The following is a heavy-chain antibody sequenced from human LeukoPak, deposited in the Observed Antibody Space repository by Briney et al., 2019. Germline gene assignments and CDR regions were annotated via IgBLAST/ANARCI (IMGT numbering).Heavy chain of an antibody. CDR3: ARDLYELPHGLDY. Sequence: ASVKVSCKASGYTFTGYYMHWVRQAPGQGLEWMGWINPNSGGTNYAQKFQGRVTMTRDTSISTACMELSRLRSDDTAVYSCARDLYELPHGLDYWGQGTLVTVSS. CDR2: INPNSGGT. J-gene: IGHJ4*02. CDR1: GYTFTGYY. V-gene: IGHV1-2*02. D-gene: IGHD2-2*01.